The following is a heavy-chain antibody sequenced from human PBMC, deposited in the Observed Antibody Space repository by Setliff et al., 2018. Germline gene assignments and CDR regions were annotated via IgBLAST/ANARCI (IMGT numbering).Heavy chain of an antibody. CDR3: ARAYYYASGNSHNYYMDV. D-gene: IGHD3-10*01. J-gene: IGHJ6*03. V-gene: IGHV4-59*12. Sequence: SETLSLTCTVSGGSITSYYWSWIRQPPGRGLEWIGFMDYSAITNYNPSLKGRVTMTSDTSRNQLSLKLTSVSAADTAIYYCARAYYYASGNSHNYYMDVWGKGTAVTVSS. CDR2: MDYSAIT. CDR1: GGSITSYY.